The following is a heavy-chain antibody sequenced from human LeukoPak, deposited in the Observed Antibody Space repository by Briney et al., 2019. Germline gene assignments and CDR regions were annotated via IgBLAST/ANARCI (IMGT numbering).Heavy chain of an antibody. V-gene: IGHV1-24*01. CDR1: GYTLTELS. Sequence: ASVKVSCKVSGYTLTELSMHWVRQAPGKGLEWMGGFDPEDGETIYAQKFQGRVTMTEDTSTDTAYMELSSLRSEDTAVYYCATGPSYYYDSSGYWNHFDYWGQGTLVTVSS. D-gene: IGHD3-22*01. CDR3: ATGPSYYYDSSGYWNHFDY. CDR2: FDPEDGET. J-gene: IGHJ4*02.